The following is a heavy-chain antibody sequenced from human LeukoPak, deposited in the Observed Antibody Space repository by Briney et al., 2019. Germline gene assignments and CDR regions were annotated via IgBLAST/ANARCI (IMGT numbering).Heavy chain of an antibody. CDR3: ARSNCADMYQLLCRYYYYMDV. D-gene: IGHD2-2*01. CDR2: IIPIFGTA. Sequence: GSSVKVSCKASGGTFSSYAISWVRQAPGQGLEWMGGIIPIFGTANYAQKFQGRVTITADKSTSTAYMELSSLRSEDTAVYYCARSNCADMYQLLCRYYYYMDVWGKGTTVTVSS. CDR1: GGTFSSYA. V-gene: IGHV1-69*06. J-gene: IGHJ6*03.